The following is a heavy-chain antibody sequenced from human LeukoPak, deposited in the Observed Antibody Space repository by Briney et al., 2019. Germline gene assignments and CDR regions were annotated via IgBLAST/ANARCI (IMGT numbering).Heavy chain of an antibody. CDR3: ARHPYFDGVAY. V-gene: IGHV4-4*02. Sequence: SVTLSLTCAVSGASISSPNWWSWVRQSPGKVLQWIVEIYHSGTTNYNPSLKSRATISLDKSKNQFSLELTSVTAADTAVYYCARHPYFDGVAYWGLGTLVTVSS. D-gene: IGHD3-9*01. CDR2: IYHSGTT. CDR1: GASISSPNW. J-gene: IGHJ1*01.